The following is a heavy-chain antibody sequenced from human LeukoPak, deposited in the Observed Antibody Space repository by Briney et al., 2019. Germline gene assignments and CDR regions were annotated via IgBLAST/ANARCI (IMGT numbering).Heavy chain of an antibody. V-gene: IGHV4-34*01. CDR2: INHSGST. CDR1: GGSFSGYY. CDR3: ARIFPKKWLLRPHDAFDI. J-gene: IGHJ3*02. D-gene: IGHD3-22*01. Sequence: SETLSLTCAVYGGSFSGYYWSWIRQPPGKGLEWIGEINHSGSTNYNPSLKCRVTISVDTSKNQFSLKLSSVTAADTAVYYCARIFPKKWLLRPHDAFDIWGQGTMVTVSS.